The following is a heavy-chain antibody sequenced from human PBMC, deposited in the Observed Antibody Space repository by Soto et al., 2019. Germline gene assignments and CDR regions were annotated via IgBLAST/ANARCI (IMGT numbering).Heavy chain of an antibody. CDR2: IIPIFGTA. Sequence: SVKVSCKASGGTFSSYAISWVRQAPGQGLEWMGGIIPIFGTANYAQKFQGRVTITADESTSTAYMELSSLRSEDTAVYYCARDGDYYDSSGYRTGPYYYGMDVWGQGTTVTVSS. CDR3: ARDGDYYDSSGYRTGPYYYGMDV. D-gene: IGHD3-22*01. J-gene: IGHJ6*02. V-gene: IGHV1-69*13. CDR1: GGTFSSYA.